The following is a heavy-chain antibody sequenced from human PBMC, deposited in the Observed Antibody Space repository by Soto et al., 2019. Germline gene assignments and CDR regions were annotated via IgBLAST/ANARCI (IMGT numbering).Heavy chain of an antibody. CDR3: AKVGFLEWFPYYFDY. J-gene: IGHJ4*02. CDR2: ISGSGGST. V-gene: IGHV3-23*01. Sequence: GSLRLSCSASGFTFSSYAMSWVRQAPGKGLEWVSAISGSGGSTYYADSVKGRFTISRDNSKNTLYLQMNSLRAEDTAVYYCAKVGFLEWFPYYFDYWGQGTLVTVSS. CDR1: GFTFSSYA. D-gene: IGHD3-3*01.